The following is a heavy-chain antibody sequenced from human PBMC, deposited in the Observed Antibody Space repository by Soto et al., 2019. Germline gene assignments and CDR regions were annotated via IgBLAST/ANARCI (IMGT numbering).Heavy chain of an antibody. CDR1: GFTFSSYS. V-gene: IGHV3-21*01. J-gene: IGHJ6*02. Sequence: GGSLRLSCAASGFTFSSYSMNWVRQAPGKGLEWVSSISSSSSYIYYADSVKGRFTISRDNSKNTLYLQMNSLRAEDTAVYYCAKVRAYGMDVWGQGTTVTVSS. CDR3: AKVRAYGMDV. CDR2: ISSSSSYI.